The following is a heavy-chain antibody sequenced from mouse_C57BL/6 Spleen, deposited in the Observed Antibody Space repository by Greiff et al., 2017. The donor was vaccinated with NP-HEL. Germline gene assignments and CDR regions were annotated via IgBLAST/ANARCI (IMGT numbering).Heavy chain of an antibody. V-gene: IGHV1-59*01. CDR2: IDPSDSYT. D-gene: IGHD3-1*01. CDR1: GYTFTSYW. J-gene: IGHJ2*01. CDR3: ARSGIWDYFDY. Sequence: QVQLQQPGAELVRPGTSVKLSCKASGYTFTSYWMHWVKQRPGQGLEWIGVIDPSDSYTNYNQKFKGKATLTVDTSSSTAYMQLSSLTSEDSAVYYCARSGIWDYFDYWGQGTTLTVSS.